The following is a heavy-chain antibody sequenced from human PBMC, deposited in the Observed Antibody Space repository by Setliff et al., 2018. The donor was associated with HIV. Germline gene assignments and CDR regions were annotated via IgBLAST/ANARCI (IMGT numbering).Heavy chain of an antibody. J-gene: IGHJ3*02. Sequence: GASVKVSCKASGYIFGNYGINWVRQAPGQGLEWMGWISGHNGNTNSAQKVQGRVIMTTDTSTSTAYMELRSLRSDDAAVYYCTRGPWSKVVTTATFDIWGQGTMVTVSS. CDR3: TRGPWSKVVTTATFDI. D-gene: IGHD2-21*02. V-gene: IGHV1-18*01. CDR1: GYIFGNYG. CDR2: ISGHNGNT.